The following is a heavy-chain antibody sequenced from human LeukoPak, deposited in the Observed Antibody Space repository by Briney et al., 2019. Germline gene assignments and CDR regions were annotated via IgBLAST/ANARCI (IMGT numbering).Heavy chain of an antibody. Sequence: GGSLRLSCVASGFTFSDYYMSWIRQAPGKGLEWVSYISSSGSSIYYADSVKGRFTISRDNSKDTLYLQMNSLRAEDTAVYYCAKGRITGWYYFDNWGQGTLVTVSS. V-gene: IGHV3-11*01. CDR3: AKGRITGWYYFDN. CDR1: GFTFSDYY. CDR2: ISSSGSSI. J-gene: IGHJ4*02. D-gene: IGHD2-15*01.